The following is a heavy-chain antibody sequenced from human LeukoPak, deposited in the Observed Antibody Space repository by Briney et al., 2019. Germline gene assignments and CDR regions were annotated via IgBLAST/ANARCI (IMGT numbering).Heavy chain of an antibody. CDR2: IIPNSGGT. D-gene: IGHD2/OR15-2a*01. J-gene: IGHJ4*02. CDR1: GYTFSAYY. V-gene: IGHV1-2*02. Sequence: ASVKVSCKTSGYTFSAYYLHWVRQAPGQGLEWMGYIIPNSGGTTYAQKFQGRVTMARDTSISAAYLDLSGLRSDDTAVYYCSTEDKYCTTSTCGACWGQGTLVTVSS. CDR3: STEDKYCTTSTCGAC.